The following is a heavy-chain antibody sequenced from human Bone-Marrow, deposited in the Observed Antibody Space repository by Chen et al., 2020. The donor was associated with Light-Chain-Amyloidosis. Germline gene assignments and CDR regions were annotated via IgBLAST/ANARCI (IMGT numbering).Heavy chain of an antibody. CDR2: IYPDDSDA. J-gene: IGHJ4*02. CDR1: GHTFPNYW. V-gene: IGHV5-51*01. Sequence: EVQLDQSGPEVKKPGESLKISCKGSGHTFPNYWIGWVRQMPGKGLEWMGVIYPDDSDARYSPSFEGQVTISADKSITTAYLQWRSLKASDTAMYYCARRRDGYNFDYWGQGTLVTVSS. D-gene: IGHD5-12*01. CDR3: ARRRDGYNFDY.